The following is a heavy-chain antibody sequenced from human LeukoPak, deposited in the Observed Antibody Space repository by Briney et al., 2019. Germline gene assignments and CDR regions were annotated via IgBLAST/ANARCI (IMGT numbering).Heavy chain of an antibody. CDR2: ISAYNGNT. J-gene: IGHJ4*02. Sequence: ASVKVSCKASGYTFTTYGISWVRQAPGQGLEWMGWISAYNGNTNYAQKLQGRVTMTTDTSTSTAYMELRSLRSDDTAVYYCARIYSYGNGVYYFDYWGQGTLVTFSS. CDR3: ARIYSYGNGVYYFDY. D-gene: IGHD5-18*01. CDR1: GYTFTTYG. V-gene: IGHV1-18*04.